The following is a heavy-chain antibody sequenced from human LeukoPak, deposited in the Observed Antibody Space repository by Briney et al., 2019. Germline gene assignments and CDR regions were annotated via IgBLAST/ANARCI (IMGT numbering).Heavy chain of an antibody. V-gene: IGHV3-7*01. J-gene: IGHJ4*02. Sequence: GGSLRLSCAVSGFTFSNYWMNWVRLAPGKGLEWVANINKDGSDKNYLDSVKGRFTISRDNAKNSQYLQMDSLRVEDTAVYYCTTLSAAAIDYWGQGTLVTVSS. D-gene: IGHD6-13*01. CDR1: GFTFSNYW. CDR3: TTLSAAAIDY. CDR2: INKDGSDK.